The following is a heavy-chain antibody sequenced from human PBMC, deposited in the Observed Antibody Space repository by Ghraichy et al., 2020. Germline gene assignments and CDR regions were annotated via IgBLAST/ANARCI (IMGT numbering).Heavy chain of an antibody. CDR1: GGSISSSSYY. Sequence: SETLSLTCTVSGGSISSSSYYWGWIRQPPGNGLEWIGSIYYSGSTYYNPSLKSRVTISVDTSKNQFSLKLSSVTAADTAVYYCARPRDGGWDDAFDIWGQGTMVTVSS. V-gene: IGHV4-39*01. J-gene: IGHJ3*02. CDR3: ARPRDGGWDDAFDI. CDR2: IYYSGST. D-gene: IGHD3-16*01.